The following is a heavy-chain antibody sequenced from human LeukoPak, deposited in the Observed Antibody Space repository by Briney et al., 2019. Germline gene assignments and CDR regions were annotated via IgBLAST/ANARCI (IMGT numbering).Heavy chain of an antibody. CDR2: IYYSGST. CDR3: ARHSSGAVNNDFDY. CDR1: GGSISSSSYY. V-gene: IGHV4-39*01. J-gene: IGHJ4*02. Sequence: SETLSLTCTVSGGSISSSSYYWGWIRQPPGKGLEWIGNIYYSGSTYYNPSLKSRVTISVDTSKNQFSLKLSSVTAADTAVYYCARHSSGAVNNDFDYWGQGTLVTVSS. D-gene: IGHD1-26*01.